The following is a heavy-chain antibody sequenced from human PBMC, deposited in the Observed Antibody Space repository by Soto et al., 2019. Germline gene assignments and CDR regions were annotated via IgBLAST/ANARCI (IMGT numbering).Heavy chain of an antibody. CDR2: IYSGGTT. D-gene: IGHD2-8*01. CDR3: VEAGHCTYDNCAEGPFDY. V-gene: IGHV3-66*01. J-gene: IGHJ4*02. Sequence: EVQLVESGGDLVQPGGSLRISCAASGFTVSSNYMNWVRQAPGKGLEWVSLIYSGGTTYYADSVKGRFTISRDNSKNTLYLQMNSLRAEDTAVYYCVEAGHCTYDNCAEGPFDYWGQGTLVTVSS. CDR1: GFTVSSNY.